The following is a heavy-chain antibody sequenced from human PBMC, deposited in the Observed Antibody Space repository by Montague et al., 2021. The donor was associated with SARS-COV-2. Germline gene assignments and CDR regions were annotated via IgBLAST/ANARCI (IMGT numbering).Heavy chain of an antibody. Sequence: SETLSLTCTVSGDSINSYYWSWIRQSPGKGLDRIGYISYSGSTNFNPSLKSRVSMSVDTSKNQFSLNLGYVTAADTAVYCCAKGGGGGSYFFAYWGQGTLVTVSP. V-gene: IGHV4-59*01. CDR2: ISYSGST. J-gene: IGHJ4*02. D-gene: IGHD3-16*01. CDR1: GDSINSYY. CDR3: AKGGGGGSYFFAY.